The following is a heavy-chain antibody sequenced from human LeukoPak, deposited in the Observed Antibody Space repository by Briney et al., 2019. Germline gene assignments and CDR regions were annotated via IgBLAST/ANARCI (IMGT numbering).Heavy chain of an antibody. CDR3: ATGPVAYYYGSGSYHY. Sequence: GASVKVSCKASGYTFTGYYMHWVRQAPGQGLEWMGWINPNSGGTNYAQKFQGRVTMTRDTSISTAYMELSRLRSDDTAVYYCATGPVAYYYGSGSYHYWGQGTLVTVSS. D-gene: IGHD3-10*01. CDR2: INPNSGGT. V-gene: IGHV1-2*02. J-gene: IGHJ4*02. CDR1: GYTFTGYY.